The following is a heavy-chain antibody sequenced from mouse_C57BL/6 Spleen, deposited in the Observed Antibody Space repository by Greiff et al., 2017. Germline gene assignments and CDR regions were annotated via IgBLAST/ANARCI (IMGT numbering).Heavy chain of an antibody. Sequence: VKLMESGAELARPGASVKMSCKASGYTFTSYTMHWVKQRPGQGLEWIGYINPSSGYTKYNQKFKDKATLTADKSSSTAYMQLSSLTSEDSAVYYCARSPLTGTDFDYWGQGTTLTVSS. D-gene: IGHD4-1*01. J-gene: IGHJ2*01. CDR2: INPSSGYT. CDR1: GYTFTSYT. V-gene: IGHV1-4*01. CDR3: ARSPLTGTDFDY.